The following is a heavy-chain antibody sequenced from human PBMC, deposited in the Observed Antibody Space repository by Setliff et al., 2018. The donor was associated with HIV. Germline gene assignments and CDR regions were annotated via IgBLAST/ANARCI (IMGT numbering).Heavy chain of an antibody. V-gene: IGHV4-4*07. CDR2: IYTSGST. CDR1: GGSISSYY. J-gene: IGHJ4*02. CDR3: ARLPYSSGYNYRLVDY. D-gene: IGHD6-19*01. Sequence: SDTLSLTCTVSGGSISSYYWSWIRQPAGKGLEWIGRIYTSGSTNYNPSLKSRVTMSVDTSKNQFSLKLSSVTAADTAVYYCARLPYSSGYNYRLVDYWGQGTLVTVSS.